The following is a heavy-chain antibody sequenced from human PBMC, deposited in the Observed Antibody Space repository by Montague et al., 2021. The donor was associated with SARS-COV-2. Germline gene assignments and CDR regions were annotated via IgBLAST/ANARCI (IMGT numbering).Heavy chain of an antibody. CDR1: GFTFSSYW. V-gene: IGHV3-74*01. Sequence: SLRLSCAASGFTFSSYWMHWVRQAPGKGLVWVSRINSDGSSTSYADSVKGRFTISRDNAKNTLYLQMDSLRAEDTAVCYCARVVGSWYAFDIWGQGTMVTVSS. CDR3: ARVVGSWYAFDI. D-gene: IGHD1-26*01. CDR2: INSDGSST. J-gene: IGHJ3*02.